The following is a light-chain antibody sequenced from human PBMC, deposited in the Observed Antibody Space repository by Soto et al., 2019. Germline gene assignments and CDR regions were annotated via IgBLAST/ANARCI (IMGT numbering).Light chain of an antibody. CDR2: KAS. J-gene: IGKJ2*01. Sequence: DIERTQSPSTLSASVVDRVTITCRASQSISGWLAWYQQKPGKAPKLLIYKASSLESGVPSRFSGSGSGTEFTLTISSLQPDDFATYYCKQYNSLYNFGQGTKVDIK. CDR1: QSISGW. V-gene: IGKV1-5*03. CDR3: KQYNSLYN.